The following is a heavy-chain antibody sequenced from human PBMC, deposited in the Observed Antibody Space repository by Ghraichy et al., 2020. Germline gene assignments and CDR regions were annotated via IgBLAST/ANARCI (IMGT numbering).Heavy chain of an antibody. CDR1: GFTFNKYS. D-gene: IGHD3-9*01. CDR2: ISWDGTNT. V-gene: IGHV3-43*01. J-gene: IGHJ6*02. Sequence: GESLNISCAASGFTFNKYSMQWVRRAPGKGLEWVSLISWDGTNTYYADSVKGRFTISRDNRKNSLYLEMNGLRTEDTALYYCAKCWEDHDILTGMDVWGQGTTVTVSS. CDR3: AKCWEDHDILTGMDV.